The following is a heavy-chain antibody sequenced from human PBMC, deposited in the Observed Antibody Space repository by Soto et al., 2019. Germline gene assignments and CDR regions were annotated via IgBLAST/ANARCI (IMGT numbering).Heavy chain of an antibody. Sequence: ASVKVSCKVSGYTLTELSMHWVRQAPGKGLEWMGGFDPEDGETIYAQKFQGRVTMTEDTSTDTAYMELSSLRSEYTAVYYCARPSSGSYYFDYWGQGTLVTVSS. J-gene: IGHJ4*02. D-gene: IGHD3-10*01. V-gene: IGHV1-24*01. CDR2: FDPEDGET. CDR1: GYTLTELS. CDR3: ARPSSGSYYFDY.